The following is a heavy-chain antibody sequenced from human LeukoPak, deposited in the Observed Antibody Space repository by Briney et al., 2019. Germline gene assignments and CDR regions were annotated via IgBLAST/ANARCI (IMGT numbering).Heavy chain of an antibody. CDR3: ARETGGYSSPFDY. Sequence: SETLSLTCTVSGGSISSYYWSWIRQPPGKGLEWIGYIYYSGSTNYNPSLKSRVTISVDTSKNQFSLKLSSVTAADTAVYYCARETGGYSSPFDYWGQGTLVTV. CDR1: GGSISSYY. D-gene: IGHD6-13*01. J-gene: IGHJ4*02. V-gene: IGHV4-59*01. CDR2: IYYSGST.